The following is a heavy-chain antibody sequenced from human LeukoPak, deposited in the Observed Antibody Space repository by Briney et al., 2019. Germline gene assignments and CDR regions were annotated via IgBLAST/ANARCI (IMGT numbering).Heavy chain of an antibody. CDR2: INHSEST. V-gene: IGHV4-34*01. Sequence: SETLSLTCAVYGGSFSGYYWSWIRQPPGKGLEWIGEINHSESTNYNPSLKSRVTISVDTSKNQFSLKLSSVTAADTAVYYCARDRNCSSTSCSSFDYWGQGTLVTVSS. CDR3: ARDRNCSSTSCSSFDY. J-gene: IGHJ4*02. CDR1: GGSFSGYY. D-gene: IGHD2-2*01.